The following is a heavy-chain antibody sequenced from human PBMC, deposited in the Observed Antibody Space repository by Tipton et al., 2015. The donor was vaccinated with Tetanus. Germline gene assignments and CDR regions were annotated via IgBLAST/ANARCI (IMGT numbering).Heavy chain of an antibody. CDR3: AEAWGAVVTLDY. V-gene: IGHV3-23*01. D-gene: IGHD3-22*01. CDR2: ILAGGGST. J-gene: IGHJ4*02. CDR1: GFRFNSYA. Sequence: SLRLSCAASGFRFNSYAMSWVRQAPGKGLEWVSGILAGGGSTYYADSVKGRFTMSRDNSQDTVSLQMNNLRADDTAVYYCAEAWGAVVTLDYWGQGTLVTVSS.